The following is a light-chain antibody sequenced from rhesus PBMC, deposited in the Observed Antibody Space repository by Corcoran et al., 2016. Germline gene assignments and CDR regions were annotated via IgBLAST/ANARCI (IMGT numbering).Light chain of an antibody. Sequence: QVILTQSPATLSLSPGERATLSCRASQSVGSSLACYQQQPGPAPSLLIYGAYSRANGIPERCMCRVFGKECSLTISSLEPEDFAVYYCQKYSSSPTFGQGTKVEIK. CDR1: QSVGSS. CDR2: GAY. J-gene: IGKJ1*01. V-gene: IGKV3-53*01. CDR3: QKYSSSPT.